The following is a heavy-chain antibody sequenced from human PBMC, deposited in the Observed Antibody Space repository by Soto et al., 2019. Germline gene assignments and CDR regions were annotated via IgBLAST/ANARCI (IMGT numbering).Heavy chain of an antibody. Sequence: QVQLQESGPGLVKPSGTLSLTCAVSSGSISSSNWWSWVRQPPGKGLEWIGEIYHSGSTNYNPSLQSRVTISVDKSKNQFSLKLSSVTAADTAVYYCARKNTGYDGSGSPIGWYFDLWGRGTLVTVSS. CDR1: SGSISSSNW. V-gene: IGHV4-4*02. J-gene: IGHJ2*01. CDR3: ARKNTGYDGSGSPIGWYFDL. CDR2: IYHSGST. D-gene: IGHD3-10*01.